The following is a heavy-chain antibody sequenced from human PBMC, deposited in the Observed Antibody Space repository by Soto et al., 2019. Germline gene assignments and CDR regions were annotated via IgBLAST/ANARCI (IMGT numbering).Heavy chain of an antibody. CDR2: ISRDGGTK. V-gene: IGHV3-30*03. Sequence: QVQLVESGGGVVQPGRSLRLSCAVSGFTVSTYGMHWVRQAPGKGLEWVAVISRDGGTKYYADSVKGRFTISRDNSRNTLFLEMKSVRGDDMAVYYCPGEVASGYWGQGTLVTVSS. J-gene: IGHJ4*02. CDR3: PGEVASGY. D-gene: IGHD2-21*01. CDR1: GFTVSTYG.